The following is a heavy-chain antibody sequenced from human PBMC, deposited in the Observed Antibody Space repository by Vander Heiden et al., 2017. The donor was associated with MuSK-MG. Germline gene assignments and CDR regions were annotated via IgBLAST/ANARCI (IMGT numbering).Heavy chain of an antibody. CDR3: ARLYCSGGSCYSGYGMDV. Sequence: QLQLQESGPGLVKPSETLSLTCTVSGGSISSSSYYWGWIRQPPGKGLEWIGSIYYSGSTYYNPSLKSRVTISVDTSKNQFSLKLSSGTAADTAVYYCARLYCSGGSCYSGYGMDVWGQGTTVTVSS. D-gene: IGHD2-15*01. J-gene: IGHJ6*02. V-gene: IGHV4-39*01. CDR1: GGSISSSSYY. CDR2: IYYSGST.